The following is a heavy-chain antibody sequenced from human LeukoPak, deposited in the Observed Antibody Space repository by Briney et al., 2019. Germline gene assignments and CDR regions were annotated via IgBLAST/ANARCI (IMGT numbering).Heavy chain of an antibody. D-gene: IGHD2-8*01. Sequence: GGSLRLSCAASGFTFSTYWMSWVRQAPGKGLEWVANINQDGSQKRYVDPVQGRFTISRDNTKNSLFLQMNSLRAEDTAVYYCARLKDDVTKLDYWGQGTLVTVSS. CDR1: GFTFSTYW. V-gene: IGHV3-7*01. CDR3: ARLKDDVTKLDY. CDR2: INQDGSQK. J-gene: IGHJ4*02.